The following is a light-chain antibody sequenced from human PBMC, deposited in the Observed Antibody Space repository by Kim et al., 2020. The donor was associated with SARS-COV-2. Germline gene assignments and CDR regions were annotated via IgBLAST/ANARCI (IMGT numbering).Light chain of an antibody. Sequence: SVSPGQTASITCSGDKLGDKYVCWYQQKPGQSPVLVIYQDSKRPSGIPERFSGSNSGNTATLTISGTQAVDEAEYYCQAWDSSTVVFGGGTQLTVL. J-gene: IGLJ2*01. V-gene: IGLV3-1*01. CDR3: QAWDSSTVV. CDR1: KLGDKY. CDR2: QDS.